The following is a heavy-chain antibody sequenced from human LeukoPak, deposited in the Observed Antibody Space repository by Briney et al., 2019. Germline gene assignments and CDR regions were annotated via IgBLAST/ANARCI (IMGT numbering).Heavy chain of an antibody. D-gene: IGHD3-10*01. CDR2: INHSGST. Sequence: SETLSLTCAVYGGSFSGYYWSWIRQPPGKGLEWIGEINHSGSTNYNPSLKSRVTISVDTSKNQFSLKLSSVTAADTAVYYCARERRGFGINYYYYYGMDVWGQGTTVTVSS. CDR1: GGSFSGYY. CDR3: ARERRGFGINYYYYYGMDV. J-gene: IGHJ6*02. V-gene: IGHV4-34*01.